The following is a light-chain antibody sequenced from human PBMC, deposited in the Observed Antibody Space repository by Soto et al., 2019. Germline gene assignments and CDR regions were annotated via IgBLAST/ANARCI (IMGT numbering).Light chain of an antibody. CDR3: CSSAGRSAYFV. CDR2: DVS. CDR1: SSEVGTYNY. Sequence: QSALTQPLSVSGSPGQSVTISCTGTSSEVGTYNYVSLYQQHPGKAPKVVIYDVSQRPSGVPDRFSGSKSGNTASLSISGLQGEDEADSYCCSSAGRSAYFVFGTGTKRTVL. J-gene: IGLJ1*01. V-gene: IGLV2-11*01.